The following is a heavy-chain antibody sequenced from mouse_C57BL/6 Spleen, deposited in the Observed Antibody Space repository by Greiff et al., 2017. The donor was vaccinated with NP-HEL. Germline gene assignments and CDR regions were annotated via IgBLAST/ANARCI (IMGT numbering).Heavy chain of an antibody. CDR1: GYTFTSYW. CDR2: IDPNSGGT. CDR3: ARRADSSGYDAMDY. J-gene: IGHJ4*01. V-gene: IGHV1-72*01. Sequence: QVQLQQPGAELVKPGASVKLSCKASGYTFTSYWMHWVKQRPGRGLEWIGRIDPNSGGTTFNEKFKSKATLTVDKPSSTAYMQLSSLTSEDSAVYYCARRADSSGYDAMDYWGQGTSVTVSS. D-gene: IGHD3-2*02.